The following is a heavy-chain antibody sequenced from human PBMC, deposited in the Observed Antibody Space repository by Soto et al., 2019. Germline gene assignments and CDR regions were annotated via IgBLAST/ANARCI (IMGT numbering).Heavy chain of an antibody. CDR1: GYTFTSYA. J-gene: IGHJ6*02. D-gene: IGHD5-12*01. CDR3: ARDKLIVATIKGYYYGMDV. Sequence: ASVKVSCKASGYTFTSYAMHWVRQAPGQRLEWMGWINAGNGNTKYSQKFQGRVTITRDTSASTAYMELSSLRSDDTAVYYCARDKLIVATIKGYYYGMDVRGQGTTVTVSS. V-gene: IGHV1-3*01. CDR2: INAGNGNT.